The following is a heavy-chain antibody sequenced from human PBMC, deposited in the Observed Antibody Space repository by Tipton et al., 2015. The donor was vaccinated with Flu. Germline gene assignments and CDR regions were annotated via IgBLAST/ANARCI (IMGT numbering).Heavy chain of an antibody. CDR1: GFTFGDYA. J-gene: IGHJ6*02. CDR2: IRRKAYGGTR. D-gene: IGHD3-22*01. V-gene: IGHV3-49*04. CDR3: ARCYGSGGYFAYHYGMDV. Sequence: SLRLSCTTSGFTFGDYAMSWVRQAPGKGLEWVGFIRRKAYGGTREYAASVKGRFTISRDDSESIAYLQMNSLKIEDTAVYYCARCYGSGGYFAYHYGMDVWGQGTTVTVSS.